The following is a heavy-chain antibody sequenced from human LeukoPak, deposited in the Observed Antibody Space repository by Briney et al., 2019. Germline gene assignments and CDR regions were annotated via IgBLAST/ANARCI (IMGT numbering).Heavy chain of an antibody. D-gene: IGHD6-19*01. CDR2: IYSGGST. V-gene: IGHV3-53*01. CDR3: ARVPYSSGCDFDY. J-gene: IGHJ4*02. Sequence: GGSLRLSCAASGFTFSDYYMSWIRQVPGKGLEWVSVIYSGGSTYYADSVKGRFTISRDNSKNTLYLQMNRLRGEDTAVYYCARVPYSSGCDFDYWGQGTLVTVSS. CDR1: GFTFSDYY.